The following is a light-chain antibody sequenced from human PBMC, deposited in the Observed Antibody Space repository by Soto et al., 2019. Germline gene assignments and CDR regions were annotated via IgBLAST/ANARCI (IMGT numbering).Light chain of an antibody. Sequence: QSALTQPDSLSGSPGQSITISCTGSSSDIGGFDLVPWYQQHPGKAPKLLLYEVNKRPSGVSNRFSGSKSGNTASLTISGLQADDEAYSYCCSYVGIRNFVFGGGTKVTVL. J-gene: IGLJ2*01. CDR2: EVN. CDR3: CSYVGIRNFV. V-gene: IGLV2-23*02. CDR1: SSDIGGFDL.